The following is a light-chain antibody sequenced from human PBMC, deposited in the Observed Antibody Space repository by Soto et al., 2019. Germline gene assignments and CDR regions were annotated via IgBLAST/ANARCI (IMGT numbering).Light chain of an antibody. CDR1: SGHSSYA. CDR3: QTWGTGIVV. CDR2: LNSDGSH. V-gene: IGLV4-69*01. J-gene: IGLJ3*02. Sequence: QLVLTQSPSASASLGASVKLTCTLSSGHSSYAIAWHQQQTEKGPRYLMKLNSDGSHNKGDGIPDRISGSSSGAERYLTISSLQSEDEADYYCQTWGTGIVVSGAGTKLTVL.